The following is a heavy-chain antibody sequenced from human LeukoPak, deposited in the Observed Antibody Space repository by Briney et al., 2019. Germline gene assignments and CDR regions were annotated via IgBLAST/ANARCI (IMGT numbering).Heavy chain of an antibody. V-gene: IGHV3-53*01. CDR1: GFTVSSNY. J-gene: IGHJ6*02. CDR3: ARGYYESRGFHSYYGTDV. Sequence: GGSLRLSCAASGFTVSSNYMSWVRQAPGKGLEWVSVIYSGGSTYYADSVKGRFTISRDNSKNTLYLQMNSLRAEDTAVYYCARGYYESRGFHSYYGTDVWGQGTTVSVSS. D-gene: IGHD3-22*01. CDR2: IYSGGST.